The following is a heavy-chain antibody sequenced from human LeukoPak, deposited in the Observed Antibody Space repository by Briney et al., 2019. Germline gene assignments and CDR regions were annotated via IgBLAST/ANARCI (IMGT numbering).Heavy chain of an antibody. CDR2: IYYSGST. CDR3: ATAFCGGDCYPDY. J-gene: IGHJ4*02. CDR1: GGSISSGGYY. Sequence: PSQTLSLTCTVSGGSISSGGYYWSWIRQPPGKGLEWIGSIYYSGSTYYNPSLKSRVTISVDTSRNQFSLKLSSVTAADTAVYHCATAFCGGDCYPDYWGQGTLVTVSS. D-gene: IGHD2-21*02. V-gene: IGHV4-39*01.